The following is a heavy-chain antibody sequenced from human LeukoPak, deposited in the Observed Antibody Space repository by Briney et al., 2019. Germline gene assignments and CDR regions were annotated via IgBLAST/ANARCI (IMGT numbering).Heavy chain of an antibody. Sequence: GGSLRLSCAASGFTFSRYWMHWVRQAPGKGLMWVSRISPDGSTTLYADSVKGRFTISRDNAKNSLYLQMNSLRAEDTAVYYCARRSPNYYFDYWGQGTPVTVSS. J-gene: IGHJ4*02. CDR2: ISPDGSTT. V-gene: IGHV3-74*03. CDR1: GFTFSRYW. CDR3: ARRSPNYYFDY.